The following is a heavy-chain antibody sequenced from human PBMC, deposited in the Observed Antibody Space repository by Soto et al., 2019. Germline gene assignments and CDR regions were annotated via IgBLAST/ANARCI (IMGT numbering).Heavy chain of an antibody. CDR3: ATSGGGWYLY. D-gene: IGHD6-19*01. CDR1: GYTFTSYD. Sequence: QVQLVQSGAEVKKPGASVKVSCKASGYTFTSYDINWVRQATGQGLEWRGWLNPNSGNTGFAQKFQGRVTLTRNTSVNTAYIELSSLRSDDTAIYYCATSGGGWYLYWGQGTLVTVSS. V-gene: IGHV1-8*01. CDR2: LNPNSGNT. J-gene: IGHJ4*02.